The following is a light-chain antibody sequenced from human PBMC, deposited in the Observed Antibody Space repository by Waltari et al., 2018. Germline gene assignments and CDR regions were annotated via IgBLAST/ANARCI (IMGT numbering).Light chain of an antibody. J-gene: IGKJ3*01. Sequence: EIVLKQSPGTLSLSPGERATLSCRASESVRNSAIAWDQQKHGQAPRFLIYAASSIASGIPDSFSGSASVTYFIFTISRLVSEFFGVYYCQQYVSSPFSFGPVTRLYI. V-gene: IGKV3-20*01. CDR3: QQYVSSPFS. CDR2: AAS. CDR1: ESVRNSA.